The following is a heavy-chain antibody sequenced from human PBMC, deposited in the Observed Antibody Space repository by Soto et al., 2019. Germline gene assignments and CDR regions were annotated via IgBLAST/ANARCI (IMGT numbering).Heavy chain of an antibody. CDR3: ARISGRFGASHFDF. J-gene: IGHJ4*02. D-gene: IGHD3-10*01. V-gene: IGHV2-26*01. CDR2: ILSDVEQ. Sequence: QVTLKESGPVLVQATETLTLTCNVSGFSLTNVQKGVAWIRQPPGKALEWLAHILSDVEQSYKSSLKKRLTISQDTSKRQLVLVMTNVEPVDTATYYRARISGRFGASHFDFWGQGSSVIVSS. CDR1: GFSLTNVQKG.